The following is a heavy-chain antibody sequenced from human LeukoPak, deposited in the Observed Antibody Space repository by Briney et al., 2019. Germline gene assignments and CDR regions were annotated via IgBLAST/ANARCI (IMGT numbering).Heavy chain of an antibody. D-gene: IGHD6-25*01. CDR1: GGSISSGGYY. V-gene: IGHV4-31*03. CDR2: IYYSGST. CDR3: ARDVRLKFDP. Sequence: SETLSLTCTVSGGSISSGGYYWRWIRQHPGKGLEWIGYIYYSGSTYYNPSLKSRVTISVDTSKNQFSLKLSSVTAADTAVYYCARDVRLKFDPWGQGTLVTVSS. J-gene: IGHJ5*02.